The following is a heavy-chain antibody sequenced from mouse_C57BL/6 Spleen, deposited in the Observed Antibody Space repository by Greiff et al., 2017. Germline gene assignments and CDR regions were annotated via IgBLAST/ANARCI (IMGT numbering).Heavy chain of an antibody. Sequence: QVQLQQSGAELVRPGASVPLSCKASGYTFTDYEMHWVKQTPVHGLEWIGAIDPETGGTAYNQKFKGKAILTADKSSSTAYMELRSLTSEDSAVYYCTRLTTVLAPFDYWGQGTTLTVSS. CDR3: TRLTTVLAPFDY. J-gene: IGHJ2*01. D-gene: IGHD1-1*01. CDR1: GYTFTDYE. V-gene: IGHV1-15*01. CDR2: IDPETGGT.